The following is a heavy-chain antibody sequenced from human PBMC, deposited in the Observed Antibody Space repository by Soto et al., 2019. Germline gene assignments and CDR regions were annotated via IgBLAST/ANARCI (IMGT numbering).Heavy chain of an antibody. CDR1: GFSFSHYA. CDR3: VSPHSDSSNAFDL. V-gene: IGHV3-30-3*01. D-gene: IGHD3-22*01. J-gene: IGHJ5*02. Sequence: LRLSCAASGFSFSHYAMHWVRQPPGKGLEWVALISYDGDNQYFTDSVGGRFTISRDNSKTTVYLEMNSLRLDDTATYYCVSPHSDSSNAFDLWGQGTLVTVSS. CDR2: ISYDGDNQ.